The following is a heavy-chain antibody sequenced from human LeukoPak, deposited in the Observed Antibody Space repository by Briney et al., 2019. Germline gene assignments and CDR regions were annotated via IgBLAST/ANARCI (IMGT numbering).Heavy chain of an antibody. Sequence: PGGSLRLSCAASGFTFSNSAINWVRQVPGKGLEWVSSIDYDSSHIYYAASVRGRFTISRDNARNSVYLQMNSLRVEDTAVYYCARDPLRYLRVSHYDYWGQGTLVAVSS. CDR2: IDYDSSHI. CDR1: GFTFSNSA. V-gene: IGHV3-21*01. J-gene: IGHJ4*02. D-gene: IGHD3-9*01. CDR3: ARDPLRYLRVSHYDY.